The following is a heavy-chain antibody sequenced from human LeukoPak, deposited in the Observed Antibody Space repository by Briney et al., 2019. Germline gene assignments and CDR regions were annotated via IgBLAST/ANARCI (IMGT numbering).Heavy chain of an antibody. CDR3: ARDGGPLGGQYYYMDV. V-gene: IGHV1-69*06. CDR2: IIPIFGTA. Sequence: GSSVKVSCKASGGTFSNYAISWVRQAPGQGLEWMGGIIPIFGTANYAQKFQGRVTITADKSTSTAYMELSSLRSEDTAVYYCARDGGPLGGQYYYMDVWGKGTTVTVSS. D-gene: IGHD3-16*01. J-gene: IGHJ6*03. CDR1: GGTFSNYA.